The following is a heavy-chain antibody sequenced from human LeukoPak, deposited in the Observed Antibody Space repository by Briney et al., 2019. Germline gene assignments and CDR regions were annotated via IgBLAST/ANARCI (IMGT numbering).Heavy chain of an antibody. D-gene: IGHD6-19*01. Sequence: SQTLSLTYTVSGGSISSGDYYWSWIRQPPGKGLEWIGEINHSGSTNYNPSLKSRVTISVDTSKNQFSLKLSSVTAADTAVYYCARRSGWPRLFDYWGQGTLVTVSS. V-gene: IGHV4-30-4*01. CDR1: GGSISSGDYY. CDR3: ARRSGWPRLFDY. CDR2: INHSGST. J-gene: IGHJ4*02.